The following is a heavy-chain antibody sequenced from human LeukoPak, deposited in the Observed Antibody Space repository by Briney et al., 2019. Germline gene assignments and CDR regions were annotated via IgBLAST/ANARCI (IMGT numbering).Heavy chain of an antibody. V-gene: IGHV1-69*13. CDR3: AREIVGEQQLLFDY. CDR2: IIPIFGTA. Sequence: SVKVSCKASGGTFSSYAISWVRQAPGQGLEWMGGIIPIFGTANYAQKLQGRVTITADESTSTAYMELSSLRPEDTAVYYCAREIVGEQQLLFDYWGQGTLVTVSS. D-gene: IGHD6-13*01. J-gene: IGHJ4*02. CDR1: GGTFSSYA.